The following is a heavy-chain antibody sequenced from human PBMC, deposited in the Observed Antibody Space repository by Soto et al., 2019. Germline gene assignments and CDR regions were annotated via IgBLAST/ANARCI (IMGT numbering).Heavy chain of an antibody. V-gene: IGHV1-18*01. J-gene: IGHJ6*02. Sequence: GASVNVSCKASGYAFTDYGISWVRQAPGQGLEWMGWINGYSGDTKSAQKFQGRVTMTTDASTRTAYMELRSLRSDDTAVYYCARGYSSSRRGMDVWGQGTTVTVSS. CDR3: ARGYSSSRRGMDV. D-gene: IGHD3-22*01. CDR1: GYAFTDYG. CDR2: INGYSGDT.